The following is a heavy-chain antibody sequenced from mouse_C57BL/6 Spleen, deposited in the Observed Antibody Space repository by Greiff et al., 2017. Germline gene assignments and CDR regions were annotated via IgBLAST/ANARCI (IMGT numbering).Heavy chain of an antibody. D-gene: IGHD3-2*02. CDR2: ISYDGSN. V-gene: IGHV3-6*01. J-gene: IGHJ2*01. CDR3: ARARQLRLLYYFDY. CDR1: GYSITSGYY. Sequence: EVKLQESGPGLVKPSQSLSLTCSVTGYSITSGYYWNWIRQFPGNKLEWMGYISYDGSNNYNPSLKNRISITRDTYKNQFFLKLNSVTTEDTATYYCARARQLRLLYYFDYWGQGTTLTVSS.